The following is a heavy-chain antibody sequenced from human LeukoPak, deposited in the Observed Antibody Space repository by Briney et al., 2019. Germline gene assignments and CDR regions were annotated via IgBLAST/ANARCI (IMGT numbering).Heavy chain of an antibody. J-gene: IGHJ4*02. CDR2: ISWDGGTM. CDR3: AKDSGLYDRSGYYLGIDS. CDR1: GFTFSSYS. V-gene: IGHV3-43D*03. Sequence: PGGSLRLSCAASGFTFSSYSMNWVRQAPGKGLEWVSLISWDGGTMYYADSVKGRFTISRDNSKNFLYLQMNSLRAADTALYYCAKDSGLYDRSGYYLGIDSWGQGAQVTVSS. D-gene: IGHD3-22*01.